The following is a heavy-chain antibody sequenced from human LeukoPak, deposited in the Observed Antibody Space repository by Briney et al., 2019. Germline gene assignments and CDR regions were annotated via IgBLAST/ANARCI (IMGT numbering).Heavy chain of an antibody. CDR3: ARDSSEFRSLIPH. CDR2: TIPLFGTA. CDR1: GYTFTNYY. D-gene: IGHD2-21*01. J-gene: IGHJ1*01. V-gene: IGHV1-69*13. Sequence: ASVKVSCKASGYTFTNYYMHWVRQAPGQGLEWMGGTIPLFGTANYAQKFQGRVTITADESTSTAYMELSSLRSEDTAVYYCARDSSEFRSLIPHWGQGTLVTVSS.